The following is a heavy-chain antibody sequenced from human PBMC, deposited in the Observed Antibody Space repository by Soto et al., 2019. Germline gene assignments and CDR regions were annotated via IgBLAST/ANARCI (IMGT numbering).Heavy chain of an antibody. V-gene: IGHV1-69*01. CDR1: GGTFSSYA. CDR3: ARADCSSTSCYVGGGYYYYGMDV. CDR2: IIPIFGTA. J-gene: IGHJ6*02. Sequence: QVQLVQSGAEVKKPGSSVKVSCKASGGTFSSYAISWVRQAPGQGLEWMGGIIPIFGTANYEQKFQGRVTITADESTSTAYMELSSLRSEDTAVYYCARADCSSTSCYVGGGYYYYGMDVWGQGTTVTVSS. D-gene: IGHD2-2*01.